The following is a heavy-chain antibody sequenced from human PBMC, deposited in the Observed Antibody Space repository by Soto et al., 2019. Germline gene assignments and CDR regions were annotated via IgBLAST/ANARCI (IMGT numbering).Heavy chain of an antibody. D-gene: IGHD1-1*01. CDR3: ARAFNWNDAYFDY. V-gene: IGHV3-53*01. J-gene: IGHJ4*02. CDR2: IYSGGST. Sequence: EVQLVESGGGLIQPGGSLRLSCAASGFTVSSNYMSWVRQAPGKGLEWVSVIYSGGSTYYADSVKGRFTISRDNSKNTVYLQMNSLRAKDTAVYYCARAFNWNDAYFDYWGQGTLVTVSS. CDR1: GFTVSSNY.